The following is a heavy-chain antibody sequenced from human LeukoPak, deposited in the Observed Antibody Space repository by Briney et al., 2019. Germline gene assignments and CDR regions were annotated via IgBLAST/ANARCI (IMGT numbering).Heavy chain of an antibody. CDR3: AREVYYYDSSGYYPNYYGMDV. Sequence: PGGSLRLSCAASGFTFNSYSMNWVRQAPGKGLEWVSYFSSSSSYNYYADSVKGRFTISRDNAKNSLYLQMNSLRAEDTAVYYCAREVYYYDSSGYYPNYYGMDVCGQGTTVTVSS. CDR2: FSSSSSYN. CDR1: GFTFNSYS. D-gene: IGHD3-22*01. J-gene: IGHJ6*02. V-gene: IGHV3-21*01.